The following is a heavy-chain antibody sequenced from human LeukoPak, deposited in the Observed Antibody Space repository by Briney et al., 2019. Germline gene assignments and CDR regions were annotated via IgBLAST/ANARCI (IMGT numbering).Heavy chain of an antibody. V-gene: IGHV3-21*01. J-gene: IGHJ4*02. Sequence: GGSLRLSCAVSGFSFSTSWMNWVRQAPGKGLEWVSSISSSSSYIYYADSVKGRFTISRDNAKNSLYLQMNSLRAEDTAVYYCARVEDDFWSFDYWGQGTLVTVSS. CDR2: ISSSSSYI. CDR3: ARVEDDFWSFDY. D-gene: IGHD3-3*01. CDR1: GFSFSTSW.